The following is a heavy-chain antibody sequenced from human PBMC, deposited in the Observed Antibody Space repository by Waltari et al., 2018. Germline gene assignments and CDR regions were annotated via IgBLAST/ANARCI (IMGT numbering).Heavy chain of an antibody. J-gene: IGHJ3*02. CDR3: ARGGTGAFDI. CDR2: ITSDGST. CDR1: GFTFSSYG. Sequence: EVQLVESGGGLVQPGGSLRLSCRASGFTFSSYGMYWVRQAPGKGRVWVSRITSDGSTMYADSVKCRFTISRDNAKKTVYLQMNSLRVEDTAVYYCARGGTGAFDIWGQGTKVTVSS. V-gene: IGHV3-74*03. D-gene: IGHD1-1*01.